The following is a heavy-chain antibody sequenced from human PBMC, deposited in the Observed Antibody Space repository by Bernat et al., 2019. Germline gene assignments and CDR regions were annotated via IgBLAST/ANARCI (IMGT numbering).Heavy chain of an antibody. Sequence: QVQLVQSGAEVKKPGASVKVSCKASGYTFTSYGISWVRQAPGQGLERMGWISAYNGNTNYAQKLQGRVTMTTDTSTSTAYMELRSLRSDDTAVYYCARDIGHSSSWYDPLYFDYWGQGTLVTVSS. D-gene: IGHD6-13*01. CDR2: ISAYNGNT. V-gene: IGHV1-18*01. CDR3: ARDIGHSSSWYDPLYFDY. CDR1: GYTFTSYG. J-gene: IGHJ4*02.